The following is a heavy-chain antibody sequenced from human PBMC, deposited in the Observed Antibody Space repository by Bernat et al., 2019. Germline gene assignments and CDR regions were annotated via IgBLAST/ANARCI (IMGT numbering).Heavy chain of an antibody. CDR3: ATDPNWNYDVDY. CDR1: GFTFSSFA. D-gene: IGHD1-7*01. CDR2: ISSSGGST. V-gene: IGHV3-23*01. Sequence: EVQLLESGGGLVQPGGSLRLSCAASGFTFSSFAMSWVHQAPGKGLEWVSAISSSGGSTHYADSVKGRFTISRDNSKNTLYLQMNSLRAEDTAVYYCATDPNWNYDVDYWGQGTLVTV. J-gene: IGHJ4*02.